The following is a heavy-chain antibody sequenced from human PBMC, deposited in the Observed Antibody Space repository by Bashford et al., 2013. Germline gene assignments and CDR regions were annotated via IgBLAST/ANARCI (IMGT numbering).Heavy chain of an antibody. Sequence: VRQAPGKGLEWVSGISSGGSSTYYADFVKGRFTISRDNSKNTLYLQMNNLRPEDTAMYYCARDYRLYNSGWSGDYWGQGTLVTVSS. CDR2: ISSGGSST. J-gene: IGHJ4*02. D-gene: IGHD6-19*01. CDR3: ARDYRLYNSGWSGDY. V-gene: IGHV3-23*01.